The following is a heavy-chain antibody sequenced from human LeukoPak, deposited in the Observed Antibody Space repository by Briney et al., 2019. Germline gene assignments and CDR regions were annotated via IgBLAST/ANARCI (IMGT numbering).Heavy chain of an antibody. Sequence: SETLSLTCAVSGGSISSSNWWSWVRQPPGKGLEWIGEIYYSGSTNYNPSLKSRVTISVDTSKNQFSLKLSSVTAADTAVFYCARVASGYDVFDIWGRGTMVTVSS. V-gene: IGHV4-4*02. CDR3: ARVASGYDVFDI. CDR1: GGSISSSNW. CDR2: IYYSGST. D-gene: IGHD3-3*01. J-gene: IGHJ3*02.